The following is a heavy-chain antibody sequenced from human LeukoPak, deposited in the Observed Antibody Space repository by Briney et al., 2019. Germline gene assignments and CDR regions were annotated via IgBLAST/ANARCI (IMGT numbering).Heavy chain of an antibody. CDR3: ARGARAPDTAMVRVDY. V-gene: IGHV3-30-3*01. CDR1: GFTFSSYA. Sequence: GGSLRLSCAASGFTFSSYAMHWVRQAPGKGLEWVAVISYDGSNKYYADSVKGRFTISRDNSKNTLYLQMNSLRAEDTAVYYCARGARAPDTAMVRVDYWGQGTLVTVSS. J-gene: IGHJ4*02. D-gene: IGHD5-18*01. CDR2: ISYDGSNK.